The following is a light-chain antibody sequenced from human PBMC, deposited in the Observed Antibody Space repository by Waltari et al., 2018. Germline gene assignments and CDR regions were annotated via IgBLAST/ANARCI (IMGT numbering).Light chain of an antibody. V-gene: IGLV1-40*01. CDR3: QSYDTSLSVV. Sequence: QSVLTQPPSVSGAPGQRVTISCTGSGSNIRAGYDVHWYHKLPRPAPKLLIYGSTSRPLGVPARFFGSTSGTSASLAITGLQAEDEADYYCQSYDTSLSVVFGGGTKLTVL. CDR2: GST. CDR1: GSNIRAGYD. J-gene: IGLJ3*02.